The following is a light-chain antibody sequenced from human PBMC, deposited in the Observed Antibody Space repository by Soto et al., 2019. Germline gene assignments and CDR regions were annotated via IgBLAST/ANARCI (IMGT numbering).Light chain of an antibody. CDR1: RSNIGSNY. CDR2: KND. V-gene: IGLV1-47*01. Sequence: QLVLTQPPSASGTPGQGVTITCSGGRSNIGSNYVYWYQQFPGTAPKLLIFKNDQRPSGVPDRFSGSKSGTSASLAISGLRSEDEADFYCTTWDDTLRSVVFGGGTKVTVL. CDR3: TTWDDTLRSVV. J-gene: IGLJ2*01.